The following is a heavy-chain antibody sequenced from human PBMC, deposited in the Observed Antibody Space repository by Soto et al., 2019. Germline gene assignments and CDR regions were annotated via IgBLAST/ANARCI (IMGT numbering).Heavy chain of an antibody. V-gene: IGHV3-7*03. CDR3: ARDPFGEYDY. J-gene: IGHJ4*02. CDR2: IKQDGSEK. D-gene: IGHD3-10*01. CDR1: GFTFSSYW. Sequence: GWSLRLSCAASGFTFSSYWISWVRQAPGKGLEWVANIKQDGSEKYYVDSVKGRFTISRDNAKNSLYLQMNSLRAEDTAVYYCARDPFGEYDYWGQGTLVTVSS.